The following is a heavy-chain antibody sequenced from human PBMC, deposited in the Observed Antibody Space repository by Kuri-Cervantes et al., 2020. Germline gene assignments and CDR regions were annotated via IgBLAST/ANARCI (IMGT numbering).Heavy chain of an antibody. CDR3: ATLKLRRSTVTTSYYYYGMDV. V-gene: IGHV1-69*13. D-gene: IGHD4-17*01. CDR2: IIPIFGTA. J-gene: IGHJ6*02. CDR1: GYSFTTYG. Sequence: SVKVSCKASGYSFTTYGVDWVPQAPGQGLEWMGGIIPIFGTANYAQKFQGRVTITADESTSTAYMELSSLRSEDTAVYYCATLKLRRSTVTTSYYYYGMDVWGQGTTVTVSS.